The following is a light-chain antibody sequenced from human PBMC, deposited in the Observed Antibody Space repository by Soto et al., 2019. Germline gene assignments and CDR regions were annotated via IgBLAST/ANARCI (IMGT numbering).Light chain of an antibody. V-gene: IGKV1-17*01. J-gene: IGKJ5*01. Sequence: IQMTQSPSSLSASVGARLSITCRASQVITNDLGWYQQKPGKAPKRLIYAASTLQSGVPSRFSGSGSGTEFTLTISSLQPEDVATYYCQQSNDLVSFGQGTRLEIK. CDR1: QVITND. CDR3: QQSNDLVS. CDR2: AAS.